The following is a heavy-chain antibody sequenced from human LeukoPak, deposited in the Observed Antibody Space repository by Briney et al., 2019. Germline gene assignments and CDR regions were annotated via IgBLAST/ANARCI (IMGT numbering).Heavy chain of an antibody. D-gene: IGHD3-9*01. V-gene: IGHV3-43*02. CDR2: ISGDGGST. Sequence: GGSLRLSCAASGFTFDDYAMHWVRQAPGKGLEWVSLISGDGGSTYYADSVKGRFTISRDNSKNSLYLQMNSLRTEDTALYYCAKDGDDILTGYYQGPNWFDPWGQGTLVTVFS. J-gene: IGHJ5*02. CDR3: AKDGDDILTGYYQGPNWFDP. CDR1: GFTFDDYA.